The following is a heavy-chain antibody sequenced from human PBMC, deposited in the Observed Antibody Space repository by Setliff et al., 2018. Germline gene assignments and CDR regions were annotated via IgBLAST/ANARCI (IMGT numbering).Heavy chain of an antibody. CDR2: IHTGST. V-gene: IGHV4-4*08. D-gene: IGHD6-25*01. Sequence: SETLSLTCTVSGGSISSDIWSWIRQPPGKGLEWIGQIHTGSTNYNPSLKSRVTISISADTSNKSFSLNLFSVTAADTAVYYCVGRDFSGGDSWGHGTLVTVSS. J-gene: IGHJ5*01. CDR1: GGSISSDI. CDR3: VGRDFSGGDS.